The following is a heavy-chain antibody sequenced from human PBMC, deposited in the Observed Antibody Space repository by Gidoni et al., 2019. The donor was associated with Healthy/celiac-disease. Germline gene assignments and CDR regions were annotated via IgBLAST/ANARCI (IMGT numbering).Heavy chain of an antibody. CDR2: ISSSSSTI. CDR1: GFTFSSYS. D-gene: IGHD3-16*01. CDR3: ARYEGYERGTGFDY. J-gene: IGHJ4*02. Sequence: EVQLVESGGGLVQPGGSLRLSCAASGFTFSSYSMNWVRQAPGKGLEWVSYISSSSSTIYYADSVKGRFTISRDNAKNSLYLQMNSLRAEDTAVYYCARYEGYERGTGFDYWGQGTLVTVSS. V-gene: IGHV3-48*01.